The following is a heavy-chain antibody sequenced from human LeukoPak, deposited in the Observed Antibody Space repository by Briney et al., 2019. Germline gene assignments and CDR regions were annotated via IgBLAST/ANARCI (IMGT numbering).Heavy chain of an antibody. V-gene: IGHV3-48*02. CDR1: GFTFSSYS. Sequence: PGGSLRLSCAASGFTFSSYSMNWVRQAPGKGLEWVSYITRSSSTIHYRDSVKGRFTISRDNAKNSLYLQMNSLRDEDTAVYYCVRYPDALDYWGQGTLVTVSS. CDR3: VRYPDALDY. CDR2: ITRSSSTI. J-gene: IGHJ4*02.